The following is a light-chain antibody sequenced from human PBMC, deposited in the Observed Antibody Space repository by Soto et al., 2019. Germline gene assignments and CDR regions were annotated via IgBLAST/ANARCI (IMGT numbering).Light chain of an antibody. J-gene: IGLJ3*02. CDR2: NND. V-gene: IGLV1-44*01. Sequence: QSVLTQPPSASGTPGQRVTISCSGSSSSFGRNTVNWYQQLPGTAPKLLIYNNDHLPSGVPDRISGSKSTTSASLAISGLQSEDEADYYCAAWDDSLNGVVFGGGTKLTVL. CDR1: SSSFGRNT. CDR3: AAWDDSLNGVV.